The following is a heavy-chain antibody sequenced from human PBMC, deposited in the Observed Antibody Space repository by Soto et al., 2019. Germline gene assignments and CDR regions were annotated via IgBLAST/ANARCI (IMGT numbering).Heavy chain of an antibody. CDR2: IYYSGST. Sequence: QLQLQESGPGLVKPSETLSLTCTVSGGSINSSTYYWAWIRQPPGKGLEWIGSIYYSGSTYYNPSLKSRVTISVGTSNHQFSLKLSSVTAADTAVYYCSTIAAASGYWYLDLWGLGTLVTVSS. V-gene: IGHV4-39*01. CDR1: GGSINSSTYY. CDR3: STIAAASGYWYLDL. J-gene: IGHJ2*01. D-gene: IGHD6-13*01.